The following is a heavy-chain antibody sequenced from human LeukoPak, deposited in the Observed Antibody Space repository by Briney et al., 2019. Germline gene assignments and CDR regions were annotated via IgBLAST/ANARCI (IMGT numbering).Heavy chain of an antibody. CDR1: GFTFSSYG. CDR2: ISHDGSSK. Sequence: GGSLRLSCAASGFTFSSYGMHWVRQAPGKGLEWVAVISHDGSSKYYADSVKGRFTISRDNSKNTLDLQMHRLRPEDTAVYYCAESIRFCSSSSCFAGYYNYGLHVWGQGTTVIVSS. D-gene: IGHD2-2*01. CDR3: AESIRFCSSSSCFAGYYNYGLHV. V-gene: IGHV3-30*18. J-gene: IGHJ6*02.